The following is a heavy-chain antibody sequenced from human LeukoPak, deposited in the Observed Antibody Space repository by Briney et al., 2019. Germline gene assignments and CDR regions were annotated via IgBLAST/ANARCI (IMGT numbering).Heavy chain of an antibody. V-gene: IGHV4-34*01. CDR1: GGSFSGYY. D-gene: IGHD5-24*01. CDR2: INHSGST. CDR3: ARVVMATANYYYYGMDV. J-gene: IGHJ6*02. Sequence: PSETLSLTCAVYGGSFSGYYWSWIRQPPGEGLEWIGEINHSGSTNYNPSLKSRVTISVDTSKNQFSLKLSSVTAADTAVYYCARVVMATANYYYYGMDVWGQGTTVTVSS.